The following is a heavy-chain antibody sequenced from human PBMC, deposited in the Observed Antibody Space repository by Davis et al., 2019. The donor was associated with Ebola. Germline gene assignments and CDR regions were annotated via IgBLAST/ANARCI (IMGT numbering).Heavy chain of an antibody. CDR1: GGSINNYL. J-gene: IGHJ2*01. Sequence: MPSETLSLTCTVPGGSINNYLWSWIRQLPGKGLEWIGNIHYLGNTNYNPSLKSRVTMSVDTSKNQFSLKLSSVTAADTAVYYCARSRAKITMIVVDWYFDLWGRGTLVTVSS. D-gene: IGHD3-22*01. CDR3: ARSRAKITMIVVDWYFDL. V-gene: IGHV4-59*01. CDR2: IHYLGNT.